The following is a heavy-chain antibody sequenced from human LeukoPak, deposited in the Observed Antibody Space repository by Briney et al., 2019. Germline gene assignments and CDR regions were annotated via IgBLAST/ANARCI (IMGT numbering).Heavy chain of an antibody. Sequence: SETLSLTCAVYGGSFSGYYWSWIRQPPGKGLEWIGEINHSGSTNYNPSFKSRVTISVDTSKNQFSLKLSSVTAADTAVYYCASRIAAAGSYFDYWGQGTLVTVSS. CDR1: GGSFSGYY. CDR3: ASRIAAAGSYFDY. D-gene: IGHD6-13*01. V-gene: IGHV4-34*01. CDR2: INHSGST. J-gene: IGHJ4*02.